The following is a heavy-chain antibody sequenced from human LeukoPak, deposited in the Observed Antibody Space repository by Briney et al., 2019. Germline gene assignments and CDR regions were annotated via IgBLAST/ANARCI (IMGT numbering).Heavy chain of an antibody. Sequence: SETLSLTCAVYGGSFSGYYWSWIRQPPGKGLEWIGEINHSGSTNYNPSLKSRVTISVDTSKNQFSLKLSSVTAADTAVYYCARGRINSSGAAAGKEEDYWGQGTLVTVSS. V-gene: IGHV4-34*01. J-gene: IGHJ4*02. D-gene: IGHD6-13*01. CDR2: INHSGST. CDR1: GGSFSGYY. CDR3: ARGRINSSGAAAGKEEDY.